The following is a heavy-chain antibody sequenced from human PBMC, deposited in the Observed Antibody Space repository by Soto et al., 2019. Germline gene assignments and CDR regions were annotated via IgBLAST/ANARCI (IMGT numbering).Heavy chain of an antibody. Sequence: QVQLQESGPGLVTPSETLSLTCTVSGGSISSYYWSWIRQPPGKGLEWIGYIYNSGSTNYNPSLKSRVTISVDTSKNQFSLKLSSVTAADTAVYYCARHHRYCSGGSCYLFDSWGQGTLVTVSS. CDR3: ARHHRYCSGGSCYLFDS. CDR2: IYNSGST. CDR1: GGSISSYY. J-gene: IGHJ4*02. V-gene: IGHV4-59*08. D-gene: IGHD2-15*01.